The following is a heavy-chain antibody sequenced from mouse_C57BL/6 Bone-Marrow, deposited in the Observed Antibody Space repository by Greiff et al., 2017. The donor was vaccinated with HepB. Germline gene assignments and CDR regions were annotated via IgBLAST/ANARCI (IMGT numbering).Heavy chain of an antibody. V-gene: IGHV5-2*03. CDR3: ARDQKGYTSYFDY. Sequence: EVKLMESGGGLVQPGESLKLSCESNEYEFPSHDMSWVRKTPEKRLELVAAINSDGGSTYYPDTMERRFIISRDDTKQTLYLQMSSLRSEDTATYYCARDQKGYTSYFDYWGQGTTLTVSS. CDR2: INSDGGST. CDR1: EYEFPSHD. J-gene: IGHJ2*01. D-gene: IGHD2-2*01.